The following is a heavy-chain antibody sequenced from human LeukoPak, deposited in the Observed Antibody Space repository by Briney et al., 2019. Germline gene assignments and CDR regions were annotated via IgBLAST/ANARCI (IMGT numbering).Heavy chain of an antibody. D-gene: IGHD6-19*01. V-gene: IGHV4-4*07. Sequence: SETLSLTCTVSGGSISSYYWSWIRQPAGKGLEWIGRIYTSGSTNYDPSLKSRVTMLVDTSKNQFSLKLSSVTAADTAVYYCARLRGQWLAPYYYYYMDVWGKGTTVTVSS. CDR3: ARLRGQWLAPYYYYYMDV. J-gene: IGHJ6*03. CDR1: GGSISSYY. CDR2: IYTSGST.